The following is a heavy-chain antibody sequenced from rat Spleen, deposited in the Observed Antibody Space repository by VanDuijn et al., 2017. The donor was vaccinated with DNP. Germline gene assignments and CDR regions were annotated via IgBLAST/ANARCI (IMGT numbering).Heavy chain of an antibody. CDR3: ATSSYFGYDYGFAY. V-gene: IGHV5S13*01. Sequence: EVQLVESGGGLVQPGRSMKLSCAASGFTFSFYGMAWVRQAPKKGLEWVASIKTGGGSTYYPDSVKGRFTISRDNAENTVYLQMNSLRSEDTATYYCATSSYFGYDYGFAYWGQGTLVTVSS. CDR2: IKTGGGST. J-gene: IGHJ3*01. D-gene: IGHD1-7*01. CDR1: GFTFSFYG.